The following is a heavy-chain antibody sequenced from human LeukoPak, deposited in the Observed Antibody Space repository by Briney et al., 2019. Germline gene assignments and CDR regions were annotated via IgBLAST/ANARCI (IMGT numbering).Heavy chain of an antibody. V-gene: IGHV3-13*04. CDR2: IGTAGDT. CDR3: ARVNGYYGSGSYDY. Sequence: PGGSLRLSCAASGFTFSGYDMHWVRQATGKGLEWVSAIGTAGDTYYPGSVKGRFTISRENAKNSLYLQMNSLRAEDTAVYYCARVNGYYGSGSYDYWGQGTLVTVSS. J-gene: IGHJ4*02. D-gene: IGHD3-10*01. CDR1: GFTFSGYD.